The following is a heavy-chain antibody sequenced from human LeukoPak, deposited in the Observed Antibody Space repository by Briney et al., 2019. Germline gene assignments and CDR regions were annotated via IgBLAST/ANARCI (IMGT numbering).Heavy chain of an antibody. CDR1: GFTFSSYW. Sequence: GGSLRLSCAASGFTFSSYWMSWVRQAPGKGLGWVANIKQDGSEKYYVDSVKGRFTISRDNSKNTLYLQMNSLRAEDTAVYYCAKGTAMAGDYFDYWGQGTLVTVSS. D-gene: IGHD5-18*01. V-gene: IGHV3-7*01. CDR2: IKQDGSEK. CDR3: AKGTAMAGDYFDY. J-gene: IGHJ4*02.